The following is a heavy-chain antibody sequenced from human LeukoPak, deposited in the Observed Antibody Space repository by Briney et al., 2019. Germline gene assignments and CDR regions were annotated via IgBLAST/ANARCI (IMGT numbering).Heavy chain of an antibody. CDR1: GYSISSGYY. CDR2: IYHSGST. J-gene: IGHJ3*02. V-gene: IGHV4-38-2*01. D-gene: IGHD4-23*01. CDR3: AWRGDYGGPPGAFDI. Sequence: PSETLSLTCAVSGYSISSGYYWGWLRQPPGKGLEWIGSIYHSGSTYYNPSLKSRVTISVDTSKNQFSLKLSPVTAADTAVYYCAWRGDYGGPPGAFDIWGQGTMVTVSS.